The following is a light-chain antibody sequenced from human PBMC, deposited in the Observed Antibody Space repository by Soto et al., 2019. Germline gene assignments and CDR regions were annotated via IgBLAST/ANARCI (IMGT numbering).Light chain of an antibody. J-gene: IGKJ1*01. CDR2: GAY. CDR1: QGVSTSY. V-gene: IGKV3-20*01. CDR3: KQYGSSPPT. Sequence: EIGMTQSPGTLSLSPGERATLSCRASQGVSTSYLAWYRQRPGQAHRLLIYGAYSRATGVPDRFSGSGSATDFTLTIRRLESEDFAVFYCKQYGSSPPTFGQGTKVDIK.